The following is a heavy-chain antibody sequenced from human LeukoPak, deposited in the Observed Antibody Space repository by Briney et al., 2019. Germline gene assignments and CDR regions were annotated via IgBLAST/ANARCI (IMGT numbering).Heavy chain of an antibody. CDR1: GFTFSSYS. D-gene: IGHD3-3*01. Sequence: GGSLRLSCAASGFTFSSYSMNWVRQAPGKGLEWVSSISSSNSYIYYADSVKGRFTISRDNAKNSLYLQMNSLRAEDTAVYYCARDRVTIFGVVIPFDYWGQGTLVTVSS. CDR2: ISSSNSYI. J-gene: IGHJ4*02. V-gene: IGHV3-21*01. CDR3: ARDRVTIFGVVIPFDY.